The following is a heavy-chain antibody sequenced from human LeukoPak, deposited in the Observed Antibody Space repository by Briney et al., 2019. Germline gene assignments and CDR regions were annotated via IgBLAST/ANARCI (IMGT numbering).Heavy chain of an antibody. CDR1: GFTFSSYW. J-gene: IGHJ5*02. V-gene: IGHV3-9*01. Sequence: PGGSLRLSCAASGFTFSSYWMSWVRQAPGKGLEWVSGISWNSGSIGYADSVKGRFTISRDNAKNSLYLQMNSLRDEDTALYYCAKAPEAGTRFDNWFDPWGQGTLVTVSS. CDR2: ISWNSGSI. CDR3: AKAPEAGTRFDNWFDP. D-gene: IGHD6-13*01.